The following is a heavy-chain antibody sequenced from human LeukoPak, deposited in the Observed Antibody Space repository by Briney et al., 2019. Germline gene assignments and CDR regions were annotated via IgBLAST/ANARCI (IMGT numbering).Heavy chain of an antibody. V-gene: IGHV4-30-4*01. CDR2: IYYSGST. D-gene: IGHD5-24*01. Sequence: PSETLSLTCTVSGGSISSGDYYWSWIRQPPGKGLEWIGYIYYSGSTYYNPSLKSRVTISVDTSKNQFSLKLSSVTAADTAVYYCAQGDGYNHDAFDIWGQGTMVTVSS. CDR3: AQGDGYNHDAFDI. CDR1: GGSISSGDYY. J-gene: IGHJ3*02.